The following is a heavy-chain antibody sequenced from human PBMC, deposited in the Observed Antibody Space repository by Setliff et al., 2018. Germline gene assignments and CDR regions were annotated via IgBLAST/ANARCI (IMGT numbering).Heavy chain of an antibody. V-gene: IGHV4-39*07. CDR1: GGSLSSSSYY. CDR3: ARDTEGRYNFWSGYYEDYYYYGMDV. CDR2: IYYSGST. J-gene: IGHJ6*02. Sequence: LSLTCTVSGGSLSSSSYYWGWIRQPPGKGLEWIGSIYYSGSTYYNPSLKSRVTISVDTSKNQFSLKLSSVTAADTAVYYCARDTEGRYNFWSGYYEDYYYYGMDVWGQGTTVTVSS. D-gene: IGHD3-3*01.